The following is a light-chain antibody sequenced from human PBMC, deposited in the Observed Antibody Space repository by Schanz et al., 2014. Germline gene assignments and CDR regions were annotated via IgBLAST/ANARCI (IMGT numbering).Light chain of an antibody. Sequence: DIQMTQSPSTLSASVGDRVTITCRASQSINSWLAWYQQKPGKAPKFLIYDASTLESGVPSRFSGSGSGTEFTLTISSLQPDDFATYYCQRYNSYSWTFGQGTKVEIK. CDR2: DAS. CDR3: QRYNSYSWT. CDR1: QSINSW. J-gene: IGKJ1*01. V-gene: IGKV1-5*01.